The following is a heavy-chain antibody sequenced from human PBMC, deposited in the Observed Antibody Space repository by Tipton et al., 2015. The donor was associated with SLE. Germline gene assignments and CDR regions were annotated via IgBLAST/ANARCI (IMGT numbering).Heavy chain of an antibody. Sequence: TLSLTCAVYGGSFSGYYWSWIRQPPGKGLEWIGEINHSGSTNYNPSLKSRVTISVDTSKNQFSLKLSSVTAADTAVYYCARGVTILYGMDVWGQGTTVTVSS. V-gene: IGHV4-34*01. CDR1: GGSFSGYY. CDR3: ARGVTILYGMDV. CDR2: INHSGST. D-gene: IGHD3-9*01. J-gene: IGHJ6*02.